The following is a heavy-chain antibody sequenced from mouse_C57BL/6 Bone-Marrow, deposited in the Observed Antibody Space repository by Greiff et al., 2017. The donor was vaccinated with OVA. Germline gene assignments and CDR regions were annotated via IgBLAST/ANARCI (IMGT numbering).Heavy chain of an antibody. CDR2: INPNYGTT. CDR1: GYSFTDYN. Sequence: VQLQQSGPELVKPGASVKISCKASGYSFTDYNMNWVKQSNGKSLEWIGVINPNYGTTSYNQKFQGKATLTVDQSSSTAYMQLNSLTSEDSAVYYCAREEIYSHYYAMDYWGQGTSVTVSS. CDR3: AREEIYSHYYAMDY. D-gene: IGHD2-1*01. J-gene: IGHJ4*01. V-gene: IGHV1-39*01.